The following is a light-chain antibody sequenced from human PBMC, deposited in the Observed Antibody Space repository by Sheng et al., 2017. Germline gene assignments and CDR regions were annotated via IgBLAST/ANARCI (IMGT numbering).Light chain of an antibody. Sequence: QSVLTQPPSVSGAPGQRVTISCTGSSSNIGAGYDVHWYQQLPGTAPKLLISGNINRPSGVPNRFSGSKSATSASLAITGLQAEDEADYYCQSYDSSLSGSHVVFGGGTKLTVL. J-gene: IGLJ2*01. CDR1: SSNIGAGYD. V-gene: IGLV1-40*01. CDR3: QSYDSSLSGSHVV. CDR2: GNI.